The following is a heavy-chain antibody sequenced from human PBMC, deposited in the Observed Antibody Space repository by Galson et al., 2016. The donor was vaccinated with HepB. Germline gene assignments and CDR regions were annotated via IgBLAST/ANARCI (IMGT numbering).Heavy chain of an antibody. CDR3: ARGLIDYGSDSDYTGNDAFDI. Sequence: SETLSLTCAVYGGSFSGYYWSWIRQPPGKGLEWIGEINYSGSTNYNPSLKSRVTISVDMSKNQFSLKLSSVTAADTAVYYCARGLIDYGSDSDYTGNDAFDIWGQGAMVTVSS. CDR1: GGSFSGYY. V-gene: IGHV4-34*01. J-gene: IGHJ3*02. D-gene: IGHD3-10*01. CDR2: INYSGST.